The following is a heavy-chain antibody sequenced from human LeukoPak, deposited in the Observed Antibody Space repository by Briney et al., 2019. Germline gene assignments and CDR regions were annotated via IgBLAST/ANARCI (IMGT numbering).Heavy chain of an antibody. CDR3: ARRRGLLAYFDY. V-gene: IGHV4-34*01. D-gene: IGHD4-17*01. J-gene: IGHJ4*02. CDR1: GGSFSGYY. Sequence: SETLSLTCTVYGGSFSGYYWSWIRQPPGKGLEWIGEINHSGSTNYNPSLKSRVTISVDTSKNQFSLKLSSVTAADTAVYYRARRRGLLAYFDYWGQGTLVTVSS. CDR2: INHSGST.